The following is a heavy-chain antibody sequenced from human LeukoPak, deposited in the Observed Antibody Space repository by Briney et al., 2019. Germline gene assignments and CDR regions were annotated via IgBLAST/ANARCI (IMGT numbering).Heavy chain of an antibody. CDR2: ISSSGSTI. J-gene: IGHJ4*02. D-gene: IGHD4-23*01. Sequence: GGSLRLSCAASGFTFSSYEMHWVRQAPGKVLEWVSYISSSGSTIYYADSVKGRFTISRDNAKNSLYLQMNSLRAEDTAVYYCARDYGGSSPFDYWGQGTLVTVSS. V-gene: IGHV3-48*03. CDR1: GFTFSSYE. CDR3: ARDYGGSSPFDY.